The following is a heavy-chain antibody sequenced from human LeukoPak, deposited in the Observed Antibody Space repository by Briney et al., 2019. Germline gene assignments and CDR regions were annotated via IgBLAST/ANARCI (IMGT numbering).Heavy chain of an antibody. J-gene: IGHJ4*02. Sequence: SETLSLTCTVSNGSINTYFWTWIRQPPGRGLEWIGIINYSETTRYNPSPKSRVTLSVDTSKNLFSLKLDSVTAADTAVYFCARALRSQGAAAGTGYLDSWGQGALVTVSS. CDR3: ARALRSQGAAAGTGYLDS. V-gene: IGHV4-59*08. D-gene: IGHD6-13*01. CDR1: NGSINTYF. CDR2: INYSETT.